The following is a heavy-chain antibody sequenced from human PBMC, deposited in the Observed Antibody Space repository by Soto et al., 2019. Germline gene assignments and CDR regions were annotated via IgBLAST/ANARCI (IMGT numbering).Heavy chain of an antibody. Sequence: QVHLVESGGGVVQAGRSLRLSCTASGLTFTSYAIHWVRQAPGKGLEWVSLISEDGGNKYFAESVRGRSLISRDKSMNTAYLQMSSLRPEYTALDSCARRHMSTVSALRYGGKGTLVPASS. CDR3: ARRHMSTVSALRY. CDR2: ISEDGGNK. CDR1: GLTFTSYA. D-gene: IGHD4-4*01. J-gene: IGHJ4*02. V-gene: IGHV3-30-3*01.